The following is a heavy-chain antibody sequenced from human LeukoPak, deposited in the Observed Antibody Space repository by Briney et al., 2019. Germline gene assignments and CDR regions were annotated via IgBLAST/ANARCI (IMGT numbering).Heavy chain of an antibody. D-gene: IGHD4-17*01. CDR2: IIPILGIA. CDR1: GGTFSSYA. J-gene: IGHJ6*02. V-gene: IGHV1-69*04. Sequence: GSSVKVSCKASGGTFSSYAISWVRQAPGQGLEWMGRIIPILGIANYAQKFQGRVTITADKSTSTAYMELSSLRSEDTAVYYCARDRTTVTTGHYGMDVWGQGTTVTVSS. CDR3: ARDRTTVTTGHYGMDV.